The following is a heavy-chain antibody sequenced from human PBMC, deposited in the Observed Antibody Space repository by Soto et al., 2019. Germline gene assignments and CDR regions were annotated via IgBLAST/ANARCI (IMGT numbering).Heavy chain of an antibody. CDR2: ISSNGGST. J-gene: IGHJ4*02. V-gene: IGHV3-64*01. Sequence: GGSLRLSCAASGFTFSSYAMHWVRQAPGKGLEYVSAISSNGGSTYYANSVKGRFTISRDNSKNTLYLQMGSLRAEDMAVYYCARDGYSGYDYWGQGTLVTVSS. CDR3: ARDGYSGYDY. D-gene: IGHD5-12*01. CDR1: GFTFSSYA.